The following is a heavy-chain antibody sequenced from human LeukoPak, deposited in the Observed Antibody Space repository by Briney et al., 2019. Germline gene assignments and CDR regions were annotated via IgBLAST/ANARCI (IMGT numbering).Heavy chain of an antibody. V-gene: IGHV4-59*08. CDR3: ARRGIAAAGFDY. CDR1: GGSISSYY. D-gene: IGHD6-13*01. J-gene: IGHJ4*02. Sequence: SETLSLTCTVSGGSISSYYWSWIRQPPGKGLEWIGYIYYSGSTNYNPSLKSRVTISVDTSKNQFSLKLSSVTAADTAVYYCARRGIAAAGFDYWGQGTLVTVSS. CDR2: IYYSGST.